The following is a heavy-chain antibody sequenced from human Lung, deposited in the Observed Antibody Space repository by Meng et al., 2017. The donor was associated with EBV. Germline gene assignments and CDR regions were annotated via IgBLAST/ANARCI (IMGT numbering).Heavy chain of an antibody. CDR1: GGSFSGSFSGYY. J-gene: IGHJ4*02. CDR2: INDSGST. V-gene: IGHV4-34*01. CDR3: ARSTFDY. D-gene: IGHD1-26*01. Sequence: VQPQEGGAGLLKPSETLSLTCAVYGGSFSGSFSGYYWSWIRQAPGKGLEWIGEINDSGSTDYNPSLKSRLTISVDRSKSQFSLELSSVTAADTAVYYCARSTFDYWGQGTLVTVSS.